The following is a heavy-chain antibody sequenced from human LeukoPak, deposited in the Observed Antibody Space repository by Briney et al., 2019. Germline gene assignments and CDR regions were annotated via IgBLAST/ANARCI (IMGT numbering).Heavy chain of an antibody. CDR3: ARRGEVGKAFDI. D-gene: IGHD1-26*01. CDR2: VYPGDSDI. CDR1: GYTFSSYW. Sequence: GESLKISCKGSGYTFSSYWIGWARQMPGKGLEWMGIVYPGDSDIRYSPSFQGQVTISADKSISTAYLQWNSLKASDTAIYYCARRGEVGKAFDIWGRGTMVTVSS. V-gene: IGHV5-51*01. J-gene: IGHJ3*02.